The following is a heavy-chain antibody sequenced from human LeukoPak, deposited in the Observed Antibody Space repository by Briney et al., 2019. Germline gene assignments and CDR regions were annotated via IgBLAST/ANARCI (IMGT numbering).Heavy chain of an antibody. J-gene: IGHJ4*02. CDR2: INDDGSLT. V-gene: IGHV3-64D*08. Sequence: GGSLRLSCSAAGFTFRSHAMHWARQAPGKGLEYVSTINDDGSLTYYADSVKGRFTISRDNSKNTVYLQMNNLRPDDSAVYHCLKGGWATIGPPKDWGQGTQVSVSS. CDR3: LKGGWATIGPPKD. CDR1: GFTFRSHA. D-gene: IGHD5-24*01.